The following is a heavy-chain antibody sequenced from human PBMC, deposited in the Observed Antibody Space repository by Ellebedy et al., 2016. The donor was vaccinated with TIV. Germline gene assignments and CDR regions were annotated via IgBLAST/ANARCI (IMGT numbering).Heavy chain of an antibody. J-gene: IGHJ5*02. CDR2: IYYSGST. CDR3: ARVLSHCSSTSCYYIWFDP. D-gene: IGHD2-2*01. CDR1: GGSISSGGYY. V-gene: IGHV4-31*03. Sequence: LRLXXTVSGGSISSGGYYWSWIRQHPGKGLEWIGYIYYSGSTYYNPSLKSRVTISVDTSKNQFSLKLSSVTAADTAVYYCARVLSHCSSTSCYYIWFDPWGQGTLVTVSS.